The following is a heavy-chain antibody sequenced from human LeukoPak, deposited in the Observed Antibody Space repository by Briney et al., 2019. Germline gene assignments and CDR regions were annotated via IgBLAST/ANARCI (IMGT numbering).Heavy chain of an antibody. CDR2: IIPILGIA. D-gene: IGHD3-10*01. J-gene: IGHJ6*02. CDR1: GGTFSSYA. CDR3: ARSGPIGSGRYDYYGMDV. Sequence: ASVKVSCKASGGTFSSYAISWVRQAPGQGLEWMGRIIPILGIANYAQKFQGRVTITADKSTSTAYMELSSLRSEDTAVYYCARSGPIGSGRYDYYGMDVWGQGTTVTVSS. V-gene: IGHV1-69*04.